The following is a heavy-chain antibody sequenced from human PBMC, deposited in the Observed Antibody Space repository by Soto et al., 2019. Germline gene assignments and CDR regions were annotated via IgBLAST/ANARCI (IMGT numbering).Heavy chain of an antibody. CDR2: IFSSGTT. CDR3: ARVPSPFDYYYAMDV. D-gene: IGHD3-16*01. J-gene: IGHJ6*02. V-gene: IGHV4-30-4*01. Sequence: QVQLRESGPGLVMPSQTLSLTCTVSGDSISSGNKYWSWIRQPPGKGREWIGYIFSSGTTYYNPSLKSRLTMSLDASQNQFSQKLNSRTDADTAVYFCARVPSPFDYYYAMDVWGQGTTVTVSS. CDR1: GDSISSGNKY.